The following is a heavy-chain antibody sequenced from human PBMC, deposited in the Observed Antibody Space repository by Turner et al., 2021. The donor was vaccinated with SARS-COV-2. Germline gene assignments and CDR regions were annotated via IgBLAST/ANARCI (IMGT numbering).Heavy chain of an antibody. V-gene: IGHV3-30*18. Sequence: QVQLVESGGGVVQPGRSLRLSCAASGFTFSSYGMHWVRQAPGKGVEWVAVISYDGSNKYYADSVKGRFTISRDNSKNTLYLQMNSLRAEDTAVYYCANLWFGELSTDYWGQGTLVTVSS. CDR2: ISYDGSNK. D-gene: IGHD3-10*01. CDR3: ANLWFGELSTDY. J-gene: IGHJ4*02. CDR1: GFTFSSYG.